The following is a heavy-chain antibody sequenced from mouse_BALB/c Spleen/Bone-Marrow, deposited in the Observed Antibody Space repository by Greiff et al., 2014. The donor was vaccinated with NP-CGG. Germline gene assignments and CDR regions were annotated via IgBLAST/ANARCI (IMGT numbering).Heavy chain of an antibody. Sequence: VKLQESGPDLVKPGAPVKISCKASGYSFTGYYMHWVKQSHGKSLEWIGRVNPNNGGTSYNQKFKGKAILTVDKSSSTAYMELRSLTSEDSAVYYCASIYGGWAMDYWGQGTSVTVSS. J-gene: IGHJ4*01. D-gene: IGHD1-1*01. V-gene: IGHV1-26*01. CDR2: VNPNNGGT. CDR1: GYSFTGYY. CDR3: ASIYGGWAMDY.